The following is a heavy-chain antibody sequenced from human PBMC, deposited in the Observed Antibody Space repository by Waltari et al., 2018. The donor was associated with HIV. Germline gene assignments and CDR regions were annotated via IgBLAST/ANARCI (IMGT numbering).Heavy chain of an antibody. CDR3: ARGGWELY. Sequence: QVQFVQSGAEVKKPGASVKISCKTSGHTFTSYAIHWVRQAPGQRLEWMGWINTANGNTEYTQTFQGRVTMTWDTSAGTVYMDLRSLRSEDTALYDCARGGWELYWGQGTLVTVSS. CDR1: GHTFTSYA. J-gene: IGHJ4*02. V-gene: IGHV1-3*04. D-gene: IGHD1-26*01. CDR2: INTANGNT.